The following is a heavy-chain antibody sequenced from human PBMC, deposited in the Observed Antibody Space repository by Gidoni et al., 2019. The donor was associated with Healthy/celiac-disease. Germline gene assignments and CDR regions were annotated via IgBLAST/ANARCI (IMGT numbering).Heavy chain of an antibody. CDR2: INHSGST. CDR1: GGSFSGYY. CDR3: ARGGYYYGSGSYLNWFDP. J-gene: IGHJ5*02. Sequence: QVQLQQWGAGLLKPSETLSLTCAVYGGSFSGYYWSWIRQPPGKGLEWIGEINHSGSTNYNPSLKSRVTISVDTSKNQFSLKLSSVTAADTVVYYCARGGYYYGSGSYLNWFDPWGQGTLVTVSS. V-gene: IGHV4-34*01. D-gene: IGHD3-10*01.